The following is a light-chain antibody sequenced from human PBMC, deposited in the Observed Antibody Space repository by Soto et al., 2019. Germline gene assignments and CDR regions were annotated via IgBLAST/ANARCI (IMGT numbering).Light chain of an antibody. CDR3: QQYDISLN. Sequence: LITQSPYCLSVSLVYLVTLTFQASQDISNYLNWYQQKPGKAPKLLIYDASNLETGVPSRFSGSGSGTDFTFTISSLQPEDLATYYCQQYDISLNFGGGTKVDIK. CDR2: DAS. CDR1: QDISNY. J-gene: IGKJ4*01. V-gene: IGKV1-33*01.